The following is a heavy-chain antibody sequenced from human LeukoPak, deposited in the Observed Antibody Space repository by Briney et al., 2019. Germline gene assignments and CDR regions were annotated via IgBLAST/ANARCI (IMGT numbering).Heavy chain of an antibody. Sequence: PSETLSLTCTVSGGSISSGDYYWSWIRQPPGKGLEWIGYIYYSGSTYYNPSLKSRVTISVDTSKNQFSLKLSSVTAADTAVYYCARGLNYYDSSGYFDYWGQGTLVTVSS. J-gene: IGHJ4*02. CDR3: ARGLNYYDSSGYFDY. CDR1: GGSISSGDYY. V-gene: IGHV4-30-4*02. D-gene: IGHD3-22*01. CDR2: IYYSGST.